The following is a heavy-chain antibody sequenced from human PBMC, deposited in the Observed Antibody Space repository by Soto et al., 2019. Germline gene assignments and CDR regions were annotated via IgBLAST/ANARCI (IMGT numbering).Heavy chain of an antibody. CDR3: ARTESGTFDP. V-gene: IGHV4-30-2*01. J-gene: IGHJ5*02. D-gene: IGHD1-7*01. CDR2: IYHSGST. Sequence: PSATLSLTCAVSGGSISSGGYSWSWIRQPPGKGLEWIGYIYHSGSTYYNPSLKSRVTISVDRSKNQFSLKLSSVTAADTAVYYCARTESGTFDPWGQGTLVTVSS. CDR1: GGSISSGGYS.